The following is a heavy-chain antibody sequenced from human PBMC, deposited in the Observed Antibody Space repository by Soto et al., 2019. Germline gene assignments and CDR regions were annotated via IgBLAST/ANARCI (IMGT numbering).Heavy chain of an antibody. Sequence: GESLKISCKGSGYSFTSYWIGWVRQMPGKGLEWMGIIYPGDSDTRYSPSFQGQVTISADKSISTAYLQWSSLKASDTAMYYCATQSSFGNYYSYGMDVWGKGTRFTVP. CDR3: ATQSSFGNYYSYGMDV. D-gene: IGHD5-18*01. V-gene: IGHV5-51*01. CDR1: GYSFTSYW. CDR2: IYPGDSDT. J-gene: IGHJ6*04.